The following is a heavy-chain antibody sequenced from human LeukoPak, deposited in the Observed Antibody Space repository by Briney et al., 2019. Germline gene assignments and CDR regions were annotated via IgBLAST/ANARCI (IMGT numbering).Heavy chain of an antibody. Sequence: SVKVSCKASGGTFSSYAISWVRQAPGQGLEWMGGIIPIFGTANYAQKFQGRVTITTDEPTSTAYMELSSLRSEDTAVYYCATYPSPTWGAFDCWGQGTLVTVSS. V-gene: IGHV1-69*05. CDR1: GGTFSSYA. D-gene: IGHD3-16*01. CDR2: IIPIFGTA. J-gene: IGHJ4*02. CDR3: ATYPSPTWGAFDC.